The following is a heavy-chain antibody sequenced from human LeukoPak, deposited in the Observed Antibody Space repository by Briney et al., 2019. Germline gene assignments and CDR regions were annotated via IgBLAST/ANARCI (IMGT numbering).Heavy chain of an antibody. J-gene: IGHJ4*02. CDR2: IHQSAGT. V-gene: IGHV4-4*02. D-gene: IGHD1-26*01. Sequence: PSETLSLTCAVSGASVSSGDWWSWVRQAPGKGLEWIGEIHQSAGTNYNPSLKGRVIISLDKSRNQFSLRLTSVTAADTAVHYCVNGSTYRLDSWSQGALVTVSS. CDR3: VNGSTYRLDS. CDR1: GASVSSGDW.